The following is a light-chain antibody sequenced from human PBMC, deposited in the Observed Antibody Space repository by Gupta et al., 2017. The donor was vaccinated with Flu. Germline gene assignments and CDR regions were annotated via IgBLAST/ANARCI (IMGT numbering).Light chain of an antibody. CDR1: QSVSTY. J-gene: IGKJ2*01. CDR3: QKRSNGPPYT. V-gene: IGKV3-11*01. Sequence: EIELTQSPATLSLSPGERATLSCRASQSVSTYLAWYQKKPGQAPRLLIYDASNRATGIPARFRGSGSGTDFTLTISSLEPEDFAVYSCQKRSNGPPYTFGQGTRLEI. CDR2: DAS.